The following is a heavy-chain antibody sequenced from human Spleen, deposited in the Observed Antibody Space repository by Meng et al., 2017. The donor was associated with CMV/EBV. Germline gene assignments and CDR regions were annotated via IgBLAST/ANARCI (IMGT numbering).Heavy chain of an antibody. D-gene: IGHD2-2*01. CDR1: GGTFSSYT. Sequence: SVKVSCKASGGTFSSYTISWVRQAPGQGLEWMGRIIPILGIANYAQKFQGRVTITADKPTGTAYMELSSLRSEDTAVYYCASDTLGYCSSTTCMDVWGQGTTVTVSS. V-gene: IGHV1-69*02. CDR2: IIPILGIA. J-gene: IGHJ6*02. CDR3: ASDTLGYCSSTTCMDV.